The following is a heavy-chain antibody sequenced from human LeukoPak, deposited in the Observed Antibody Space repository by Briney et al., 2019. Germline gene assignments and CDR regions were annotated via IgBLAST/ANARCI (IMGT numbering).Heavy chain of an antibody. CDR1: GFILSNYG. J-gene: IGHJ4*02. V-gene: IGHV3-33*01. CDR2: IWYDENNK. Sequence: GGSLRLSCAASGFILSNYGMHWVRQAPGKGLGWVAVIWYDENNKYYTDSVKGRFTISRDNSKNTLYLQMNSLRAEDTAVYYCAREWGYGDPFGFFDYWGQGTLVTVSS. CDR3: AREWGYGDPFGFFDY. D-gene: IGHD4-17*01.